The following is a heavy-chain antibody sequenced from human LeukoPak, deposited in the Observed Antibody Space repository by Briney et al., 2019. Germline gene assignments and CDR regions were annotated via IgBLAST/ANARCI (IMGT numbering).Heavy chain of an antibody. V-gene: IGHV3-30*18. Sequence: GGSLRLSCAASGFTFSSYGMHWARQAPGKGLEWVAVISYDGSNKYYADSVKGRFTISRDNSKNTLYLQMNSLRAEDSAVYYCAKDQVLLWFGEFSDYYYGMDVWGQGTTVTVSS. J-gene: IGHJ6*02. CDR1: GFTFSSYG. CDR2: ISYDGSNK. D-gene: IGHD3-10*01. CDR3: AKDQVLLWFGEFSDYYYGMDV.